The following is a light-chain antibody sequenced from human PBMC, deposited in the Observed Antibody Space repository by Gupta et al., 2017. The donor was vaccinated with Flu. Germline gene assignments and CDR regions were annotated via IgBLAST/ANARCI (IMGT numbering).Light chain of an antibody. Sequence: IEPTQSAATLSVPPGERVTLTCRASQSISINLAWYQQRPGQAPRLLIFGASNRVTGVPARFSGSGSGTEFTLTISSLQSEDIAISYCQDEDRWLLTFGGGTKVEVK. CDR2: GAS. J-gene: IGKJ4*01. CDR1: QSISIN. CDR3: QDEDRWLLT. V-gene: IGKV3-15*01.